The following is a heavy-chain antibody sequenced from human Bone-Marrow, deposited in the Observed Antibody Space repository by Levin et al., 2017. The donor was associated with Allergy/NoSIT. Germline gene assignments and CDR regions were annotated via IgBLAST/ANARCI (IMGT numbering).Heavy chain of an antibody. CDR2: IIPIFGTA. CDR3: AVVTPQRPNMVLVGHYWFDP. V-gene: IGHV1-69*13. Sequence: SVKVSCKASGGTFSSYAISWVRQAPGQGLEWMGGIIPIFGTANYAQKFQGRVTITADESTSTAYMELSSLRSEDTAVYYCAVVTPQRPNMVLVGHYWFDPWGQGTLVTVSS. J-gene: IGHJ5*02. D-gene: IGHD4-23*01. CDR1: GGTFSSYA.